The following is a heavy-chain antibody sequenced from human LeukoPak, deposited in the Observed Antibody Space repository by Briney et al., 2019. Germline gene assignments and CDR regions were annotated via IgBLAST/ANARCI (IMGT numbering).Heavy chain of an antibody. Sequence: GRSLRLSCAASGFTFSSYCMHWVRPAPGKGLEWVAVISYDGSNKYYADSVKGRITISRDNSKNTLYLQMNSLRAEDTAVYYCAKDRRGALYYFDYWGQGTLVTVSS. J-gene: IGHJ4*02. CDR2: ISYDGSNK. D-gene: IGHD4/OR15-4a*01. V-gene: IGHV3-30*18. CDR1: GFTFSSYC. CDR3: AKDRRGALYYFDY.